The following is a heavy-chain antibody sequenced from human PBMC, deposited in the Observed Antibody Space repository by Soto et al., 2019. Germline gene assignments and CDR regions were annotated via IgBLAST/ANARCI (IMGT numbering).Heavy chain of an antibody. D-gene: IGHD6-13*01. J-gene: IGHJ4*02. CDR1: GFSFSDYA. CDR2: ISESGGNT. V-gene: IGHV3-23*01. Sequence: GGSLRLSXAASGFSFSDYAMSWVRQAPGKGLEWVSVISESGGNTHYADSVRGRFTVSRDNSKNSLSLRMNSLRDEDTAVYFCAKRSPYSSGWYSPIFDYWGQGALVTVSS. CDR3: AKRSPYSSGWYSPIFDY.